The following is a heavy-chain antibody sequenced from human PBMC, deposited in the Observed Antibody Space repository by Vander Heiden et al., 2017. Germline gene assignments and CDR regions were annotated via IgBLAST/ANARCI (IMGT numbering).Heavy chain of an antibody. V-gene: IGHV3-33*01. J-gene: IGHJ4*02. CDR1: GFTSSSYG. D-gene: IGHD1-26*01. CDR2: IWYDGSNK. Sequence: QVQLVESGGALVQLGRSLRLSCAASGFTSSSYGRHWVRQAPGKGLEWVAVIWYDGSNKYYADSVKGRFTISRDNSKNTLYLQMNSRRAEDTAVYYCARDREEYYFDYWGQGTLVTVSS. CDR3: ARDREEYYFDY.